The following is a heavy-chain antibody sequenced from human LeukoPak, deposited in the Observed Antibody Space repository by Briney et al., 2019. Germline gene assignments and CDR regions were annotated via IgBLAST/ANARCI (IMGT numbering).Heavy chain of an antibody. V-gene: IGHV1-24*01. CDR3: AFYYYDSSGYYSDDY. CDR2: FDPEDGET. D-gene: IGHD3-22*01. CDR1: GYTFTELS. Sequence: ASVKVSCKASGYTFTELSMHWVRQAPGKGLEWMGGFDPEDGETIYAQKFQGRVTMTEDTSTDTAYMELSSLRSEDTAVYYCAFYYYDSSGYYSDDYWGQGTLVTVSS. J-gene: IGHJ4*02.